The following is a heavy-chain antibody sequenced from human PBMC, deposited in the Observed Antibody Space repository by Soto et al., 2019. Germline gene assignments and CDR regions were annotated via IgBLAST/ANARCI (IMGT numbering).Heavy chain of an antibody. Sequence: TSETLSLTCTVSGGSISSGDYYWSWIRQPPGKGLEWIGYIYYSGSTYYNPSLKSRVTISVDTSKNQFSLKLSSVTAADTAVYYCARDWRPGYSSSWNYYYGMDVWGQGTTVTVS. D-gene: IGHD6-13*01. CDR3: ARDWRPGYSSSWNYYYGMDV. CDR1: GGSISSGDYY. CDR2: IYYSGST. J-gene: IGHJ6*02. V-gene: IGHV4-30-4*01.